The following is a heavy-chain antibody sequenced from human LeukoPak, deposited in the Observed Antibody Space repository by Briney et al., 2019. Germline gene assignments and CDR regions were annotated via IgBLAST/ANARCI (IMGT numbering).Heavy chain of an antibody. D-gene: IGHD3-10*01. V-gene: IGHV3-23*01. J-gene: IGHJ4*02. Sequence: VGCLRLSCAASGFTFRSYSMAWVRQAPGKGLEWVSVISGGGGTTYYADSVKGRFTISRDNSKNTLYLQMNSLRAEDTAAYYCARAAMARGVDYFDYWGQGTLVTVSS. CDR1: GFTFRSYS. CDR2: ISGGGGTT. CDR3: ARAAMARGVDYFDY.